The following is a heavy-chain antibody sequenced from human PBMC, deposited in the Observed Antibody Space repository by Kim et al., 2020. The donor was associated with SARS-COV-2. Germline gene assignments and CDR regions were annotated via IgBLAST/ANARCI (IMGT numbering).Heavy chain of an antibody. CDR1: GDSVSSNSAA. V-gene: IGHV6-1*01. D-gene: IGHD6-13*01. CDR2: TYYRSKWYN. Sequence: SQTLSLTCTISGDSVSSNSAAWNWIRQSPSRGLEWLGRTYYRSKWYNDYAVSVKSRITINPDTSKNQFSLQLNSVTPEDTAVYYCARVKGSSWSLYFDLWGRGTLVTVSS. CDR3: ARVKGSSWSLYFDL. J-gene: IGHJ2*01.